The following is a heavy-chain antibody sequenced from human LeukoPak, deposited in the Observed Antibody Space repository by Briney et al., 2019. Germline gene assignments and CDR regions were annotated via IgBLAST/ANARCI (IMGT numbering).Heavy chain of an antibody. CDR2: ITISSTYI. J-gene: IGHJ4*02. CDR3: TRGTGSYDY. CDR1: GYTFSRYT. Sequence: SGGPLRLSCAAYGYTFSRYTVNGVREAPGKGVEGVSSITISSTYIYYTDSVKGRFTISRDNAKNSLYLHMTSLRAEDTAVYYCTRGTGSYDYWGQGTRVTVSS. D-gene: IGHD1-26*01. V-gene: IGHV3-21*01.